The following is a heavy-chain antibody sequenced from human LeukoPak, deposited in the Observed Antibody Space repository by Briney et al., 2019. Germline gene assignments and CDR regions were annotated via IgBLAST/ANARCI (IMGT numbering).Heavy chain of an antibody. CDR2: ISSSSSYT. CDR3: TTDPFTIPLTYYFDY. J-gene: IGHJ4*02. CDR1: GFTFSDYY. D-gene: IGHD3-3*01. Sequence: GGSLRLSCAASGFTFSDYYMSWIRQAPGKGLEWVSYISSSSSYTNYADSVKGRFTISRDNAKNSLYLQMNSLRAEDTAVYYCTTDPFTIPLTYYFDYWGQGTLVTVSS. V-gene: IGHV3-11*05.